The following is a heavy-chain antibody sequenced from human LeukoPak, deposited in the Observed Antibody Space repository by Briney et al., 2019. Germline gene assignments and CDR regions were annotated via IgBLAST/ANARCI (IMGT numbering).Heavy chain of an antibody. V-gene: IGHV4-59*12. D-gene: IGHD3-10*01. Sequence: TSETLSLTCTVSGGSISSYYWSWIRQPPGKGLEWIGYIYYSGSTNYNPSLKSRVNISMDTSKTQFSLKLSSVTAADTAVYYCARDPNLYGSGAFDYWGQGTLVIVSS. CDR1: GGSISSYY. CDR3: ARDPNLYGSGAFDY. CDR2: IYYSGST. J-gene: IGHJ4*02.